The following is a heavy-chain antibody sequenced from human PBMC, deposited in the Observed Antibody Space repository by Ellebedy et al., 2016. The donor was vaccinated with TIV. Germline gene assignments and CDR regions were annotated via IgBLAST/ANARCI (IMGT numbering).Heavy chain of an antibody. CDR2: ISSSGLTT. J-gene: IGHJ4*03. CDR3: ARVLLF. Sequence: GESLKISCAAAGFSLSDHEMNWVRQAPGKGLEWISYISSSGLTTHYADSVRGRFTVSRDNARNSLYLQMSGLRAEDTAVYYCARVLLFWGHGTLVTVSS. V-gene: IGHV3-48*03. CDR1: GFSLSDHE.